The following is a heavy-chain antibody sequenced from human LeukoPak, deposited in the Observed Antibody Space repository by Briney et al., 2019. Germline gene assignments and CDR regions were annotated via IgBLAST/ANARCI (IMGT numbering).Heavy chain of an antibody. CDR1: GGTFSSYA. D-gene: IGHD2-15*01. CDR3: ARGYCSGGSCYPFDY. Sequence: ASVKVSCKASGGTFSSYAFSWVRQAPGQGLEWMGRIIPIFGIANYAQKFQGRVTITADKSTSTAYMELSSLRSEDTAVYYCARGYCSGGSCYPFDYWGQGTLVTVSS. J-gene: IGHJ4*02. CDR2: IIPIFGIA. V-gene: IGHV1-69*04.